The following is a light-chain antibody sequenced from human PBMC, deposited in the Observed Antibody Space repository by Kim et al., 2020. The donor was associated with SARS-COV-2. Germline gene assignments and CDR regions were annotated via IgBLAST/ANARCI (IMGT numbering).Light chain of an antibody. J-gene: IGKJ2*01. Sequence: DIQMTQSPSTLSASVGDRVTITCRASQSISSWLAWYQQKPGKAPKLLIYKASSLESGVPSRFSGSGSGTEFTLTTSSLQPDDFATYYCQQYNSYSGYTFGQGTKLEI. CDR2: KAS. CDR3: QQYNSYSGYT. V-gene: IGKV1-5*03. CDR1: QSISSW.